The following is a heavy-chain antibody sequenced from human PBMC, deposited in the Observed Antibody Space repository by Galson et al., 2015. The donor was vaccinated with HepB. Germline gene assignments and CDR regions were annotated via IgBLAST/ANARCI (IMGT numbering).Heavy chain of an antibody. V-gene: IGHV1-8*01. J-gene: IGHJ6*02. Sequence: SVKVSCKASGYTFTSYDINWVRQATGQGLEWMGWMNPNSGNTGYAQKFQGRVTMTRNTSISTAYMELSSLRSEDTAVYYCARGFSSWYPYYYYGMDVWGQGTTVTVSS. CDR2: MNPNSGNT. D-gene: IGHD6-13*01. CDR3: ARGFSSWYPYYYYGMDV. CDR1: GYTFTSYD.